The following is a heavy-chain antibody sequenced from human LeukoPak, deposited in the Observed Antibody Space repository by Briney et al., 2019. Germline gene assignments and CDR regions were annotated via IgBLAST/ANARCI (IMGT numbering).Heavy chain of an antibody. CDR1: GFTFSTYS. Sequence: GGSLRLSCAASGFTFSTYSMNWVRQAPGKGLEWVSSISSNNRYIYYADSVKGRFTVSRDNAKNTLYLQVNNLRAEDTAVYYCARDRGTTVVTGLPDYWGQGTLVTVSS. J-gene: IGHJ4*02. D-gene: IGHD4-23*01. CDR2: ISSNNRYI. CDR3: ARDRGTTVVTGLPDY. V-gene: IGHV3-21*01.